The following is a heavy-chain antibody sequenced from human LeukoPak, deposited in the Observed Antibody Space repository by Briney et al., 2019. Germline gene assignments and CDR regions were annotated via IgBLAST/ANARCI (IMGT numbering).Heavy chain of an antibody. V-gene: IGHV3-66*02. CDR2: IYSGCST. CDR1: GFTVSSNY. Sequence: GGSLGLSCASSGFTVSSNYMSWVRQASGKGLEWVSVIYSGCSTYYADSVKGRFTISRDNSKNTLYLQMNSLRAEDAAVYYCAKAPGVGYNYRYFNYWGQGTLVTVSS. J-gene: IGHJ4*02. D-gene: IGHD5-24*01. CDR3: AKAPGVGYNYRYFNY.